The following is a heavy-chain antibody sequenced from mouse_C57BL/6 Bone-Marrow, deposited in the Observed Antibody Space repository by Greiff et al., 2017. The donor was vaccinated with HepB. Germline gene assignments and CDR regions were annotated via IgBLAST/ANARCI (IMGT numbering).Heavy chain of an antibody. J-gene: IGHJ3*01. CDR2: IHPSDSDT. V-gene: IGHV1-74*01. CDR3: AVFDYYGSSYRFAY. D-gene: IGHD1-1*01. CDR1: GYTFTSYW. Sequence: QVQPQQPGAELVKPGASVKVSCKASGYTFTSYWMHWVKQRPGQGLEWIGRIHPSDSDTNYNQKFKGKATLTVDKSSSTAYMQLSSLTSEDSAVYYCAVFDYYGSSYRFAYWGQGTLVTVSA.